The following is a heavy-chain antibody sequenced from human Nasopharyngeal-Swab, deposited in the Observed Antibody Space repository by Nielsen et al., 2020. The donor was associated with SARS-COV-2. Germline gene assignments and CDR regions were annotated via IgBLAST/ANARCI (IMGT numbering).Heavy chain of an antibody. CDR2: ISYDGSNK. D-gene: IGHD4-17*01. J-gene: IGHJ4*01. CDR3: ARNHRPTVSNFDY. V-gene: IGHV3-30-3*01. Sequence: PGKGLEWVAIISYDGSNKYYADSVKGRFTISRDNSKNTLYLQMNSLRAEDTAVYYCARNHRPTVSNFDYWGQGTLVTVSS.